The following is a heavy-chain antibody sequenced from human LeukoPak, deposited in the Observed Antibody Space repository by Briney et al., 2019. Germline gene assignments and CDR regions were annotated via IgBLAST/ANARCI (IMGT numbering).Heavy chain of an antibody. CDR1: VLTYFNYA. J-gene: IGHJ4*02. V-gene: IGHV3-23*01. Sequence: GGSLRLSFASSVLTYFNYALTWVRPAPGKGVEWVATLSDSGDNTHYTGFVKGRFSLSHDNYKNTMNLQINSLTHAETAVYQRAKDPGSSGWPYWGQGILVTVAS. CDR2: LSDSGDNT. D-gene: IGHD6-19*01. CDR3: AKDPGSSGWPY.